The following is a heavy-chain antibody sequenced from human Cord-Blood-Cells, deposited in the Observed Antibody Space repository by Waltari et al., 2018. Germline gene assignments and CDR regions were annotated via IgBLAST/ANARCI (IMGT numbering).Heavy chain of an antibody. CDR3: ARLSGYPHY. J-gene: IGHJ4*02. CDR2: TYYSGST. CDR1: GGSISSYY. Sequence: QVQLQESGPGLVKPSETLSLTCTVSGGSISSYYWSWIRQTPGKGLEWSGYTYYSGSTNDTPRPKSGVTISVDPAKNQFSLKLSAVTAADTAVYYCARLSGYPHYWGQGTLVTVSS. V-gene: IGHV4-59*08. D-gene: IGHD5-12*01.